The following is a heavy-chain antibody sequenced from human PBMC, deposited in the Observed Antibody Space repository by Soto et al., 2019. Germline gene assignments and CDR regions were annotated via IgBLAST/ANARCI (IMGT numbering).Heavy chain of an antibody. CDR2: TSFDGSSG. J-gene: IGHJ4*02. V-gene: IGHV3-30*18. D-gene: IGHD6-19*01. CDR3: AKSPPAVAGYFDY. Sequence: QVQLVESGGGVVQPGRSLRLSCAAYGFTFSSSGMHWVRQAPGTGLECVAVTSFDGSSGYYADSVRGRFTISRDNSNNTLYLQMNSLRAESTAVYYCAKSPPAVAGYFDYWGQGTLVTVSS. CDR1: GFTFSSSG.